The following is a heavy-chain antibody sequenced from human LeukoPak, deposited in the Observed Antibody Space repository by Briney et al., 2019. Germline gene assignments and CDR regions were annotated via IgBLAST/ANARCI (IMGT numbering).Heavy chain of an antibody. CDR2: INHSGST. CDR1: GGSFSGYY. J-gene: IGHJ4*02. Sequence: SETLSLTCAVYGGSFSGYYWSWIRQPPGKGLEWIGEINHSGSTNYNPSLKSRVTISVDTSKNQFSLKLSSETAADTAVYYCARRVASIRYCSSTSCFDYWGQGTLVTVSS. D-gene: IGHD2-2*01. V-gene: IGHV4-34*01. CDR3: ARRVASIRYCSSTSCFDY.